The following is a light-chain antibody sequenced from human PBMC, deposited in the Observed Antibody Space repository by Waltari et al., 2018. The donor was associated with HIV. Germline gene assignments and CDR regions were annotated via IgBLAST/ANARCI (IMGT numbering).Light chain of an antibody. V-gene: IGLV2-14*01. Sequence: QSPLYQPASVSGSPGQSITIPCSGVRHTIDFYNFVSWYQLRPGKAPQLIIFGVTRRPSGISSRFSGSTSGGTASLTISDLQIEDEADYFCSSFAGTGTPMFGGGTKLTVL. CDR1: RHTIDFYNF. J-gene: IGLJ3*02. CDR3: SSFAGTGTPM. CDR2: GVT.